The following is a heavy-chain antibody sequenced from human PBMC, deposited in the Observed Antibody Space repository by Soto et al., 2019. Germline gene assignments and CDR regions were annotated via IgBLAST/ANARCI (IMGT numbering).Heavy chain of an antibody. V-gene: IGHV3-7*01. CDR2: INPDGSAK. Sequence: LRLSCAASGFTFSTSWMDWVRQTPGKGLEWVANINPDGSAKNYVDSVKGRFTISRDNAKNSLFLQMSSLTAEDSGLYFCSRYLDFWGQGTLVTVSS. CDR3: SRYLDF. J-gene: IGHJ4*02. CDR1: GFTFSTSW.